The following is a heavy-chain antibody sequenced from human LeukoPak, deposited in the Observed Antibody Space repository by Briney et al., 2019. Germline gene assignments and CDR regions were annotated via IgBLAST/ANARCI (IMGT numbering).Heavy chain of an antibody. D-gene: IGHD3-9*01. CDR2: ISAYNGNT. CDR3: ARELTGLDAFDI. V-gene: IGHV1-18*01. CDR1: GGTFSSYA. Sequence: ASVKVSCKASGGTFSSYAISWVRQAPGQGLEWMGWISAYNGNTNYAQKLQGRVTMTTDTSTSAAYMELRSLRSDDTAVYYCARELTGLDAFDIWGQGTMVTVSS. J-gene: IGHJ3*02.